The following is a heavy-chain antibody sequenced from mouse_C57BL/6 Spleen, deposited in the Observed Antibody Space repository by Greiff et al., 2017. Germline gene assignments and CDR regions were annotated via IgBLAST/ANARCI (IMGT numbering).Heavy chain of an antibody. CDR1: GYTFTDYN. CDR3: ARGAMGNYWYFDV. J-gene: IGHJ1*03. CDR2: INPNNGGT. V-gene: IGHV1-22*01. D-gene: IGHD1-1*02. Sequence: VQLQQSGPELVKPGASVKMSCKASGYTFTDYNMHWVKQSHGKSLEWIGYINPNNGGTSYNQKFKGKATLTVNKSSSTAYMELRSLTSEDSAVYYCARGAMGNYWYFDVWGTGTTVTVSS.